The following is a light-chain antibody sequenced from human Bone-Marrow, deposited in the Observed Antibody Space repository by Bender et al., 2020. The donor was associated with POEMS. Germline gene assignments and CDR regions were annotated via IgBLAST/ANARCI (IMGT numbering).Light chain of an antibody. Sequence: QSALTQPASVSESPGQSITVSCTGDNTDLGPHSVFSCYQQHPGRVPKLMIYEDTKRPSGVSDRFSASKSGSTASLTISGLQAEDEADYYCSSYDATTTLFVFGSGTKVSVL. CDR3: SSYDATTTLFV. CDR2: EDT. CDR1: NTDLGPHSV. J-gene: IGLJ1*01. V-gene: IGLV2-23*02.